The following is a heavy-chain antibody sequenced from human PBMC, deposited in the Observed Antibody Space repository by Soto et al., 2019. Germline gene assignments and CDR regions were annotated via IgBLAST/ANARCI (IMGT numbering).Heavy chain of an antibody. J-gene: IGHJ4*02. D-gene: IGHD2-21*01. CDR3: SRGVNL. CDR2: IYHSGTA. CDR1: GYSITSGDS. V-gene: IGHV4-38-2*01. Sequence: PSETLSLTCAVSGYSITSGDSWGWFRQPPGKGLEWIGTIYHSGTAYYNPSLTSRVTISIDTSKHQFSLTLSSVTAADSAVYYCSRGVNLWGQGTLVTVSS.